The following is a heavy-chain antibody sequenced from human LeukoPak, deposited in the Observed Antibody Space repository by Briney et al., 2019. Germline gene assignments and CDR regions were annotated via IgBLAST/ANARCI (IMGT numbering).Heavy chain of an antibody. CDR2: IWNDGTNK. CDR3: ARDIVVVTSPGDY. D-gene: IGHD2-21*02. J-gene: IGHJ4*02. Sequence: GGSLRLSCAASGFTFSYFGMHWVRQAPGEGLEWVAVIWNDGTNKYYADSVKGRFTISRDNSKNTLYLQMNSLRAEDTAVYYCARDIVVVTSPGDYWGQGTLV. CDR1: GFTFSYFG. V-gene: IGHV3-33*01.